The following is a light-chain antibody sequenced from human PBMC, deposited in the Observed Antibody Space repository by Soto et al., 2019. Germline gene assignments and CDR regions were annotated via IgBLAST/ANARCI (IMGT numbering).Light chain of an antibody. CDR1: QSVSSDS. J-gene: IGKJ1*01. CDR2: GAS. Sequence: EIVLTQSPGTLSSSPGEGATLSCRASQSVSSDSVAWYQQKPGQAPRLLIFGASRRATDIPDRFSGGGSGTDFTLTISRLEPDDFAVYYCQQYGTSPPWTFGQGTKVEIK. V-gene: IGKV3-20*01. CDR3: QQYGTSPPWT.